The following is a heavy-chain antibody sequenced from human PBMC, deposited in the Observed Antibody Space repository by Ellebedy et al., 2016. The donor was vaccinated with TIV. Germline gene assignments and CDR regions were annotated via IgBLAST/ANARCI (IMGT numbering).Heavy chain of an antibody. V-gene: IGHV3-33*01. D-gene: IGHD3-16*01. CDR1: GFTFSRDG. Sequence: GESLKISCAASGFTFSRDGMHWVRQAPGKGLEWVAVIWHDGSKKYYADSVKGRFTISSDNSKNTLYLQMNSLRAEDTAVYYCAGDWGWGGDYWGQGTLVTVSS. CDR2: IWHDGSKK. CDR3: AGDWGWGGDY. J-gene: IGHJ4*02.